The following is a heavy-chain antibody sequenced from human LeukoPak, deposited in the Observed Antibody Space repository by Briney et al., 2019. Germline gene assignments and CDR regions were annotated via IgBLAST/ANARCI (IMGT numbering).Heavy chain of an antibody. CDR1: GGSISSDSYY. CDR3: ARAYYYDSSGYYEVPFDY. J-gene: IGHJ4*02. V-gene: IGHV4-61*01. Sequence: SETLSLTCTVSGGSISSDSYYWAWIRQPPGKGLEWIGYIYYSGSTNYNPSLKSRVTISVDTSKNQFSLKLSSVTAADTAVYYCARAYYYDSSGYYEVPFDYWGQGTLVTVSS. D-gene: IGHD3-22*01. CDR2: IYYSGST.